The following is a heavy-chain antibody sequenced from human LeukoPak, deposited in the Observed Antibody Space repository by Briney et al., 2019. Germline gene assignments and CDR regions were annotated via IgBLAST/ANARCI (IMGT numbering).Heavy chain of an antibody. V-gene: IGHV3-74*01. J-gene: IGHJ4*02. CDR2: IKGDGIST. CDR3: ARSRNRFEGY. CDR1: GFDFSSNW. Sequence: GGSLRLSCAASGFDFSSNWMHWVRHAPGQGLVWVSRIKGDGISTNYADSVKGRFTISRDIAKNTLDLQMNGLKTEDTAAYFCARSRNRFEGYWGQGALVTVSS.